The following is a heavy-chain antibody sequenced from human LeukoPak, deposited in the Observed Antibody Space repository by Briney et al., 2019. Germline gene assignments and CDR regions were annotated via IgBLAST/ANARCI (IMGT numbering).Heavy chain of an antibody. CDR2: IWYDGNNK. D-gene: IGHD3-10*01. Sequence: GRALRLSCAASGFTFSTYGMQWVRQAPGKGLEWVALIWYDGNNKYYADSVKGRFTISRDNSKNTLYLQMNSLRAEDTAVYYCGTDQMYYYGSRSYSPFNHWGQGTLVTVSS. J-gene: IGHJ4*02. CDR3: GTDQMYYYGSRSYSPFNH. CDR1: GFTFSTYG. V-gene: IGHV3-33*01.